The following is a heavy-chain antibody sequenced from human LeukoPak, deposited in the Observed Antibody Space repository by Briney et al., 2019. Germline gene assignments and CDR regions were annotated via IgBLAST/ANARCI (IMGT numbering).Heavy chain of an antibody. CDR3: ASVEATDHRSFDY. Sequence: PSETLSLTCTVSGGSVSSGSYYWSWIRQPPGKGLEWIGYIYYSGSTNYNPSLKSRVTISVDTSKNQFSLKLSSVTAADTAVHYCASVEATDHRSFDYWGQGTLVTVSS. CDR1: GGSVSSGSYY. CDR2: IYYSGST. J-gene: IGHJ4*02. D-gene: IGHD1-26*01. V-gene: IGHV4-61*01.